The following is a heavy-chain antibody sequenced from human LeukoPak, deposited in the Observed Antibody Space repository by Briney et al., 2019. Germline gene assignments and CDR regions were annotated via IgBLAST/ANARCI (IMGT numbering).Heavy chain of an antibody. CDR3: ARNYYFDY. CDR2: IYYSGST. V-gene: IGHV4-31*03. Sequence: TSQTLSLTCTVSGGCISSDSYYWSWIRQHPGQGLEWIGYIYYSGSTYYNPSLKSRVIISVDTSKNQFSLKLSSVTAADTAVYYCARNYYFDYWGQRTLVTVSS. J-gene: IGHJ4*02. CDR1: GGCISSDSYY.